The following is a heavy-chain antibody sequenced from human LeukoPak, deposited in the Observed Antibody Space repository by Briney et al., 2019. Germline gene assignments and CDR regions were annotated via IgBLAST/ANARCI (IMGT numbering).Heavy chain of an antibody. CDR2: IYYSGST. J-gene: IGHJ5*02. V-gene: IGHV4-59*01. CDR3: AKDQYSSSAYNWFDP. Sequence: SETLSLTCTVSGGSISSYYWSWIRQPPGKGLEWIGYIYYSGSTNYNPSLKSRVTISVDTSKNQFSLKLSSVTAADTAVYYCAKDQYSSSAYNWFDPWGQGTLVTVSS. CDR1: GGSISSYY. D-gene: IGHD6-6*01.